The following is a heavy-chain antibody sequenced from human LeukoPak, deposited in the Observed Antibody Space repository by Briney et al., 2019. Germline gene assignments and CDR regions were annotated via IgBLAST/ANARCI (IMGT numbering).Heavy chain of an antibody. Sequence: SVKVSCKASGGTFSSYAISWVRQAPGQGLEWVGGIIPIFGTANYAQKFQGRVTITADESTSTAYMELSSLRSEDTAVYYCARGGDGYNYRIDYWGQGTLVTVSS. CDR1: GGTFSSYA. CDR2: IIPIFGTA. J-gene: IGHJ4*02. V-gene: IGHV1-69*13. CDR3: ARGGDGYNYRIDY. D-gene: IGHD5-24*01.